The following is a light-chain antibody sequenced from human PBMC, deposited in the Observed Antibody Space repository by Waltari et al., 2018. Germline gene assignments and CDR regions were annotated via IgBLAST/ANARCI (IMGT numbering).Light chain of an antibody. Sequence: EIVLPQSPAPLSLSPGERATLACRASQSVSSYLAWYQQKPGQAPRLLIYDASNRATCIPARFSGSGSGTDFTLTISSLEPEDFAVYYCQQRSNWLTFGGGTKVEIK. V-gene: IGKV3-11*01. CDR3: QQRSNWLT. J-gene: IGKJ4*01. CDR1: QSVSSY. CDR2: DAS.